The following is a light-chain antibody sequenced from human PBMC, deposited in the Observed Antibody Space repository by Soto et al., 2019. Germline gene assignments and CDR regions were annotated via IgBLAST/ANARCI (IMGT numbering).Light chain of an antibody. V-gene: IGLV2-14*01. J-gene: IGLJ1*01. CDR3: RSYTSSCV. CDR1: SSDVGGYNY. CDR2: DVS. Sequence: QSALTQPASVSGSPGQSITISCTGTSSDVGGYNYVSWYQQHPGKAPKLMIYDVSNRPSGVSNRFSGSKSGNTASLTISGLQAEDEADYYCRSYTSSCVFGTGTKLTVL.